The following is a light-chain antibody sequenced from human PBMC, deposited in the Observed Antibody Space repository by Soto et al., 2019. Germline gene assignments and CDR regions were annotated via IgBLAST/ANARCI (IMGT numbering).Light chain of an antibody. V-gene: IGKV1-5*03. Sequence: IQMPQSPSTLSASVGDRVIITCRASQSISGWLAWYQQKPGIAPKLLIYKASTLQDGVPPRFSGSGFGTEFTLTISSLQPDDCGLYYCQQYDVYSTFGQGTKVDIK. CDR3: QQYDVYST. CDR2: KAS. J-gene: IGKJ1*01. CDR1: QSISGW.